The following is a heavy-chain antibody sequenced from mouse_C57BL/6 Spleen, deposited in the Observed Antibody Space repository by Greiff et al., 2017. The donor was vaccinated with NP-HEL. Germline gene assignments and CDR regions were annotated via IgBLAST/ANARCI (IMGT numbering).Heavy chain of an antibody. V-gene: IGHV1-81*01. Sequence: VQLQQSGAELARPGASVKLSCKASCYTFTSYGISWVKQRTGQGLEWIGEIYPRSGNTYYNEKFKGKATLTADKSSSTAYMELRSLTSEDSAVYFCARQDWDRGYFDYRGQGTTLTVSS. J-gene: IGHJ2*01. CDR2: IYPRSGNT. CDR3: ARQDWDRGYFDY. CDR1: CYTFTSYG. D-gene: IGHD4-1*01.